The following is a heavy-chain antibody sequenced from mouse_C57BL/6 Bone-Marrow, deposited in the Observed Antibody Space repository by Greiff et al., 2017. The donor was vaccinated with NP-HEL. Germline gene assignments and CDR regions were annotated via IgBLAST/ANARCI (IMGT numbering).Heavy chain of an antibody. CDR1: GYTFTDYY. CDR2: INPNNGGT. J-gene: IGHJ2*01. CDR3: ARRKGVTTVVATDY. Sequence: EVQLQQSGPELVKPGASVKISCKASGYTFTDYYMNWVKQSHGKSLEWIGDINPNNGGTSYNQKFKGKATLTVDKSSSTAYMELRSLTSEDSAVDYCARRKGVTTVVATDYWGQGTTLTVSS. V-gene: IGHV1-26*01. D-gene: IGHD1-1*01.